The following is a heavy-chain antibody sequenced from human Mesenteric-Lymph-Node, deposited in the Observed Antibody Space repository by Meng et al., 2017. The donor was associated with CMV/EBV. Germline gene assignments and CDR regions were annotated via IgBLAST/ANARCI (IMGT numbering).Heavy chain of an antibody. V-gene: IGHV3-30-3*01. Sequence: GESLKISCAASGFTFSSYAMYWVRQAPGKGLEWVAVISYDGSNKYYADSVKGRFTISRDNSKNTLYLQMNSLRAEDTAVYYCARDLRGYCSSTSCYYYYGMDVWGQGTTVTVSS. CDR1: GFTFSSYA. CDR2: ISYDGSNK. D-gene: IGHD2-2*01. J-gene: IGHJ6*02. CDR3: ARDLRGYCSSTSCYYYYGMDV.